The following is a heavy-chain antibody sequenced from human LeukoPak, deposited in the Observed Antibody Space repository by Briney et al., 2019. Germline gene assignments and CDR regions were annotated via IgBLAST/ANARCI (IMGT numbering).Heavy chain of an antibody. V-gene: IGHV3-23*01. Sequence: EGSLRLSCAASGFTFISYSISWVRQAPGKGLEWVSAISGSSGLTFYADSVKGRFSISRDNSQNTLNLQMNSLRAEDTAVYYCAKMDWSDISRYFDHWGQGTLVTVSS. J-gene: IGHJ4*02. CDR1: GFTFISYS. CDR2: ISGSSGLT. CDR3: AKMDWSDISRYFDH. D-gene: IGHD1-1*01.